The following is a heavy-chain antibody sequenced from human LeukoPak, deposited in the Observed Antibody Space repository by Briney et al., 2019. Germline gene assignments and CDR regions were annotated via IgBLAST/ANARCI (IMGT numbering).Heavy chain of an antibody. J-gene: IGHJ4*02. V-gene: IGHV3-7*01. CDR3: ARAAGGTSRDY. D-gene: IGHD1-26*01. CDR1: GFTLCSYW. Sequence: GGALRLSCAGSGFTLCSYWVNWVRQAPGEGLEWLANINEDGSGRFYVDSVKGRLTISRDNAKNSLFLQMNSLRAEDTAVYYCARAAGGTSRDYWGQGTLVTVSS. CDR2: INEDGSGR.